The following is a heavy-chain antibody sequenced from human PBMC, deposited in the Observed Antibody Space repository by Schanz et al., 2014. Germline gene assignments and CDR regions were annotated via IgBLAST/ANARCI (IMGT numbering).Heavy chain of an antibody. V-gene: IGHV1-69*02. CDR1: GGTFSDYP. Sequence: KKPGSSVKVSCKASGGTFSDYPITWVRQAPGQGLEWMGMIVPILDKANYAQKFQGRVTIKVEKYTSIVFMEFRYVRSGETPLYLSKRRTLDL. J-gene: IGHJ2*01. CDR3: KRRTLDL. D-gene: IGHD4-4*01. CDR2: IVPILDKA.